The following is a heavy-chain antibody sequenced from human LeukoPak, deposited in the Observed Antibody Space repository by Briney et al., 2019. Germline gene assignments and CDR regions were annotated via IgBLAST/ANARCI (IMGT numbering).Heavy chain of an antibody. D-gene: IGHD3-10*01. Sequence: PGGSLRLSCAASGFTFSSYAMSWVRQAPGKGLEWVSYISSSGITIYYADSVKGRFTISRDNAENSLYLQMNSLRAEDTAVYYCARGKTGSYYSRSYYMDVWGKGTTVTISS. CDR3: ARGKTGSYYSRSYYMDV. CDR2: ISSSGITI. V-gene: IGHV3-48*04. J-gene: IGHJ6*03. CDR1: GFTFSSYA.